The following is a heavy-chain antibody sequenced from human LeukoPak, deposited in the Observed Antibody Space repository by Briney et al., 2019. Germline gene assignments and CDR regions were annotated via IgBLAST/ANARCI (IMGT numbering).Heavy chain of an antibody. Sequence: ASVKVSCKASGYTFTSYDINWVRQAPGQGLEWMGWMNPNSGNTGYAQKFQGRVTMTRNTSISTAYMELSSLRSEDTAVYYCARLTPQGITMIDDAFDIWGQGTMVTVSS. CDR1: GYTFTSYD. D-gene: IGHD3-22*01. V-gene: IGHV1-8*01. CDR2: MNPNSGNT. J-gene: IGHJ3*02. CDR3: ARLTPQGITMIDDAFDI.